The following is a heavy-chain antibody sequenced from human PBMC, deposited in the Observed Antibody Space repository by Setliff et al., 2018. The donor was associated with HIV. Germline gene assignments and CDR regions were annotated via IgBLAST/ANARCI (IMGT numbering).Heavy chain of an antibody. D-gene: IGHD3-10*01. Sequence: ASVKVSCKASGYTFTSYDINWVRQATGQGPEWMGWMNPNSGNTGYAQKFQGRVTMTRNTSISTAYMELSSLRSEDTAVYYCARRQGASGTTLYYWGQGSRVTVSS. J-gene: IGHJ4*02. CDR1: GYTFTSYD. CDR2: MNPNSGNT. V-gene: IGHV1-8*02. CDR3: ARRQGASGTTLYY.